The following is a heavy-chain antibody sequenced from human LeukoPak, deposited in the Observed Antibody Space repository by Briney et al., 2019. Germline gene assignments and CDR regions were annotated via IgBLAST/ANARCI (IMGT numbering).Heavy chain of an antibody. CDR1: GYTFTDYY. D-gene: IGHD2-15*01. CDR2: INSNFGGT. CDR3: ARGFCTGGRCYVFDY. Sequence: TSVKVSCKASGYTFTDYYMHWVRQAPGQGLEWMGWINSNFGGTNYAQKFQGRVSMTRDTSISTAYMELSRLTSDDTAVYYCARGFCTGGRCYVFDYWGQGALVTVSS. V-gene: IGHV1-2*02. J-gene: IGHJ4*02.